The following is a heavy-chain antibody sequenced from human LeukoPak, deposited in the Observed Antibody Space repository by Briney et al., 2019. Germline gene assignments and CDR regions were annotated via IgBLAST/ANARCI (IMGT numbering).Heavy chain of an antibody. CDR2: ISSSSSYI. CDR3: ARDLDHYGSGSYLDY. J-gene: IGHJ4*02. Sequence: GGSLRLSCAASGFTFSSYSMNWVRQAPGKGLEWVSSISSSSSYIYYADSVKGRFTISRDNAKNSLYLQMNSLRAEDTAVYYCARDLDHYGSGSYLDYWGQGTLVTVSS. V-gene: IGHV3-21*01. D-gene: IGHD3-10*01. CDR1: GFTFSSYS.